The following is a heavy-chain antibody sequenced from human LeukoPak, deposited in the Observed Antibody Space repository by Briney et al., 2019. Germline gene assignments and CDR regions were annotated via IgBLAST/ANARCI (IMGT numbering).Heavy chain of an antibody. J-gene: IGHJ5*02. V-gene: IGHV5-51*01. Sequence: GESLKISCRGSGYSFTSYWIGWVRQMPGKGLEWMGIIYPGDSDTRYSPSFQGQVTISADKSISTAYLQWSSLKASDTAMYYCARSAPRHSYWFDPWGQGTLVTVSS. CDR1: GYSFTSYW. CDR3: ARSAPRHSYWFDP. CDR2: IYPGDSDT. D-gene: IGHD3-3*02.